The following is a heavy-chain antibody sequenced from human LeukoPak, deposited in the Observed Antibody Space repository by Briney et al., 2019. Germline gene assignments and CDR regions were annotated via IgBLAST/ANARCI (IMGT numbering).Heavy chain of an antibody. D-gene: IGHD6-19*01. CDR3: ARDGAGYSSGWYVP. CDR1: GYSISSGYY. J-gene: IGHJ5*02. CDR2: IYHSGST. Sequence: KPSETLSLTCAVAGYSISSGYYWGWIRQPPGKGLDWIGSIYHSGSTYYNPSLKSPVTISVDTSKNQLSLKLSSVTAADTAVYYCARDGAGYSSGWYVPWGQGTLVTVSS. V-gene: IGHV4-38-2*02.